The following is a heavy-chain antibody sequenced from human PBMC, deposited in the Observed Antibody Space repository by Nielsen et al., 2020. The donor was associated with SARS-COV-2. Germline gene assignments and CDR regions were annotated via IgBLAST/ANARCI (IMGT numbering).Heavy chain of an antibody. J-gene: IGHJ4*02. CDR3: AKDRTYCGGDCYSGFDY. V-gene: IGHV3-30-3*01. CDR2: ISYDGSNK. D-gene: IGHD2-21*02. CDR1: GFTFSSYA. Sequence: GESLKISCAAPGFTFSSYAMHWVRQAPGKGLEWVAVISYDGSNKYYADSVKGRFTISRDNSKNTLYLQMNSLRAEDTAVYYCAKDRTYCGGDCYSGFDYWGQGTLVTVSS.